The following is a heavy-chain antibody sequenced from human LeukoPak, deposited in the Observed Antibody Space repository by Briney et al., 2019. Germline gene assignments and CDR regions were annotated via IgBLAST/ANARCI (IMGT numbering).Heavy chain of an antibody. Sequence: PGGSLRLSCAASGFTFSSYAMHWVRQATGKGLEWVSAIGTAGDTYYPGSVKGRFTISRENAKNSLYLQMNSLRAGDTAVYYCARVSYYYGSGSYYYYYYMDVWGKGTTVTVSS. J-gene: IGHJ6*03. CDR1: GFTFSSYA. D-gene: IGHD3-10*01. CDR2: IGTAGDT. CDR3: ARVSYYYGSGSYYYYYYMDV. V-gene: IGHV3-13*01.